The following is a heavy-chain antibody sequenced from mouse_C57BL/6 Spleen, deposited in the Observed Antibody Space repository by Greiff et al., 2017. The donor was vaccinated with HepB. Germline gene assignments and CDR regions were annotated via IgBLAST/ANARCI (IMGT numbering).Heavy chain of an antibody. CDR1: GYTFTDYY. CDR3: ARSAYDYLYYAMDY. J-gene: IGHJ4*01. CDR2: IYPGSGNT. V-gene: IGHV1-76*01. Sequence: VQLQQSGAELVRPGASVKLSCKAPGYTFTDYYINWVKQRPGQGLEWIARIYPGSGNTYYNEKFKGKATLTAEKSSSTAYMQLSSLTSEDSAVYFCARSAYDYLYYAMDYWGQGTSVTVSS. D-gene: IGHD2-4*01.